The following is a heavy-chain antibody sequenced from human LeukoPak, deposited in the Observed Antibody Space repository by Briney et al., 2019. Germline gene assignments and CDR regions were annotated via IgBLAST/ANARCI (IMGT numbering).Heavy chain of an antibody. CDR1: GYTFTSYG. V-gene: IGHV1-18*01. D-gene: IGHD3-22*01. J-gene: IGHJ4*02. Sequence: ASVKVSCKATGYTFTSYGISCVRQAPGQGLEWMGWISAYNGNTNYAQKLQGRVTMTTDTSTSTAYMELRSLRSDDTAVYYCARAHPEYYDSRGRNPLDYWGQGTLVTVSS. CDR3: ARAHPEYYDSRGRNPLDY. CDR2: ISAYNGNT.